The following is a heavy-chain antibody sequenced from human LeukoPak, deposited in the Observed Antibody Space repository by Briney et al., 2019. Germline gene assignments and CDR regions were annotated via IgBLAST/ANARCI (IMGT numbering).Heavy chain of an antibody. D-gene: IGHD3-22*01. CDR3: ARDGNHYDNSGYYDAFDL. J-gene: IGHJ3*01. CDR1: GFTFSSYA. V-gene: IGHV3-23*01. CDR2: ISGSGGST. Sequence: GGSLRLSCAASGFTFSSYAMSWVRQAPGKGLEWVSAISGSGGSTYYADSVKGRFTISRDNSKNTLYLQMNSLRAEDTAVYYCARDGNHYDNSGYYDAFDLWGQGTMVTVSS.